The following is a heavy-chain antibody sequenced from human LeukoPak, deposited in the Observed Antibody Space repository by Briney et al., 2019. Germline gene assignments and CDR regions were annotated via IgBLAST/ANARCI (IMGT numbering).Heavy chain of an antibody. J-gene: IGHJ4*02. CDR1: GFTFSSYG. CDR3: AKDRWELLNLFDY. D-gene: IGHD1-26*01. CDR2: ISYDGSNK. V-gene: IGHV3-30*18. Sequence: GGSLRLSCAASGFTFSSYGMHWVRQAPGKGLEWVAVISYDGSNKYYADSVKGRFTISRDNSKNTLYLQMNSLRAEDTAVYYCAKDRWELLNLFDYWGQGTLVTVSS.